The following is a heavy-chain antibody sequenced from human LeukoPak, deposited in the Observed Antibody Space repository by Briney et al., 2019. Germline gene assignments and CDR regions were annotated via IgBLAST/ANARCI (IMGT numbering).Heavy chain of an antibody. D-gene: IGHD2-2*02. J-gene: IGHJ4*02. CDR3: TRVYCSSSSCYNADY. V-gene: IGHV1-24*01. CDR2: FDPEDGET. CDR1: GYTLTELS. Sequence: ASVKVSFKVSGYTLTELSMHWVRQAPGKGLEWMGGFDPEDGETIYAQKFQGRVTMTEDTSTDTAYMELSSLRSEDTAVYYCTRVYCSSSSCYNADYWGQGTLVTVSS.